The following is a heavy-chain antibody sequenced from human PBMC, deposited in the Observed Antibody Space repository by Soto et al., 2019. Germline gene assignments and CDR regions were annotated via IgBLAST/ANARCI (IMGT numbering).Heavy chain of an antibody. Sequence: GGSLRLSCAASGFTFSSHGMHWVRQAPDKGLEWVAVIWYDGSNKYYADSVKGRFTISRDNSNNMLYLEMNSLRVEDTAVYYCARWGNWKVADNWGQGTLVTVSS. CDR3: ARWGNWKVADN. J-gene: IGHJ4*02. CDR1: GFTFSSHG. CDR2: IWYDGSNK. D-gene: IGHD3-16*01. V-gene: IGHV3-33*01.